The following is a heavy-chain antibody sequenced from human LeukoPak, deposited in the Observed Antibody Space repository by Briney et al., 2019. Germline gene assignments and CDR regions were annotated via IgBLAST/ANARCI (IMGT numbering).Heavy chain of an antibody. CDR3: ARGEMATTDNAFDI. J-gene: IGHJ3*02. D-gene: IGHD5-24*01. V-gene: IGHV4-59*01. CDR2: IFFSGST. Sequence: SETLSLTCAVYGGSFSGYYWSWIRQPPGKGLEWIGYIFFSGSTNYNPSLKRRVTMSVDTSRNQFSLKLSSVTAADTAVYYCARGEMATTDNAFDIWGQGTMVTVSS. CDR1: GGSFSGYY.